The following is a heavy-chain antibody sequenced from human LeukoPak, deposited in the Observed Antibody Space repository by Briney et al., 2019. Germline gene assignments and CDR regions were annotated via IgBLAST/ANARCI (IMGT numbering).Heavy chain of an antibody. CDR3: ARHSDIQYYDFWSGSGYWFDP. CDR1: GGSFSGYY. Sequence: SETLSLTCAVYGGSFSGYYWSWIRQPPGKGLGWSGYIYYSGSTNYNPSLKSRVTISVDTSKNQFSLKLSSVTAADTAVYYCARHSDIQYYDFWSGSGYWFDPWGQGTLVTVSS. V-gene: IGHV4-59*08. CDR2: IYYSGST. J-gene: IGHJ5*02. D-gene: IGHD3-3*01.